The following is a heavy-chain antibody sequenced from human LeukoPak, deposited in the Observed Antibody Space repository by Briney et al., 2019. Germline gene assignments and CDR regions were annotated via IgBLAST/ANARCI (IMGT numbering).Heavy chain of an antibody. CDR1: SGSTSTYF. V-gene: IGHV4-59*08. D-gene: IGHD2/OR15-2a*01. CDR2: VYYTGST. J-gene: IGHJ5*02. CDR3: ARAGNTWFDP. Sequence: SETLSLTCTVSSGSTSTYFWSWIRQPPGKKLEWIGYVYYTGSTSYNPSLKSRVTISVDTSKSQFSLKLNSVTAADTAVYYCARAGNTWFDPWGQGTLVTVSS.